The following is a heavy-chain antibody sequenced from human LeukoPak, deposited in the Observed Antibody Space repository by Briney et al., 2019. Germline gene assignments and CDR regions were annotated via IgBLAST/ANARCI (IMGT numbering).Heavy chain of an antibody. Sequence: SETLSLTCTVSGGSISSYCWSWIRQPPGKGLEWIGCIYYSGSTNYNPSLKSRVTISVNTSKNQFSLKLSSVTAADTAVFYCARAVADFWSGQYYFDYWGQGTLVTVSS. CDR2: IYYSGST. V-gene: IGHV4-59*01. CDR3: ARAVADFWSGQYYFDY. CDR1: GGSISSYC. D-gene: IGHD3-3*01. J-gene: IGHJ4*02.